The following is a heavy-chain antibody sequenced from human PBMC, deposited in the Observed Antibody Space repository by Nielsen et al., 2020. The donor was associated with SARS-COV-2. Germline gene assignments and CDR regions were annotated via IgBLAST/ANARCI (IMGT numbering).Heavy chain of an antibody. CDR2: ISAYNGNT. D-gene: IGHD5-24*01. V-gene: IGHV1-18*01. CDR3: ARDQISRDGYIPNSYYFDY. Sequence: ARQAPGQGCGWLGWISAYNGNTNYAQKLQGRVTMTTDTSTSTAYMELRSLRSDDTAVYYCARDQISRDGYIPNSYYFDYWGQGTLVTVSS. J-gene: IGHJ4*02.